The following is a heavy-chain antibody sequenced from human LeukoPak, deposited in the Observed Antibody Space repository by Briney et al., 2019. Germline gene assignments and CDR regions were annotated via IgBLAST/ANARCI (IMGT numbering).Heavy chain of an antibody. Sequence: GESLKISCKGSGYSFTSHWIGWVRQMPGKGLEWMGIIYPGDSDTRYSPSFQGQVTISADKSISTAYLQWSSLKASDTAMYYCARQLGDYYDSSGFDYWGQGTLVTVSS. CDR1: GYSFTSHW. V-gene: IGHV5-51*01. J-gene: IGHJ4*02. CDR3: ARQLGDYYDSSGFDY. CDR2: IYPGDSDT. D-gene: IGHD3-22*01.